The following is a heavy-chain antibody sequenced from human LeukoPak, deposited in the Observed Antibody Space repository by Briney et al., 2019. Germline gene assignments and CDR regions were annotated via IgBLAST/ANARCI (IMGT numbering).Heavy chain of an antibody. J-gene: IGHJ6*02. CDR2: MHYSGSI. V-gene: IGHV4-61*01. CDR1: GGSISNSSFY. CDR3: ARDPANYYGMDV. Sequence: TSETLSLTCTVSGGSISNSSFYWGWIRQPPGKGLEWIGYMHYSGSINYNPSLKSRVSMSVDTSKNQFSLKLNSVTAADTAVYYCARDPANYYGMDVWGQGTTVTVSS.